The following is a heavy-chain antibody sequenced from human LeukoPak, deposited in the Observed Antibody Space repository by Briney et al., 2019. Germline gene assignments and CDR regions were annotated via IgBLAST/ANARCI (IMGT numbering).Heavy chain of an antibody. CDR2: IYSSGST. Sequence: SETLSLTCAVSGGSISSYSWSWIRQPPGKGLEWIGYIYSSGSTNYNPSLKSRVTILRDTSNNQFSLKLTSVTAADTALYYCARHSNGGGYYYDYWGQGTLVTVSS. J-gene: IGHJ4*02. V-gene: IGHV4-59*08. D-gene: IGHD3-22*01. CDR3: ARHSNGGGYYYDY. CDR1: GGSISSYS.